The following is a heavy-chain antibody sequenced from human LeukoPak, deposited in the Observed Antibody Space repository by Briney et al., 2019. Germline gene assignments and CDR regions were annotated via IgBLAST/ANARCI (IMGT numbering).Heavy chain of an antibody. V-gene: IGHV4-34*01. D-gene: IGHD4-17*01. Sequence: PSETLSLTCAVYGGSFSGYYWSWIRQPPGKGLEWIGEINHSGSTNYNPSLKSRVTISVDTSKNQFSLKLSSVTAADTAVYYCARGGDYGDYGGAHKTFDYWGQGTLVTVSS. J-gene: IGHJ4*02. CDR1: GGSFSGYY. CDR2: INHSGST. CDR3: ARGGDYGDYGGAHKTFDY.